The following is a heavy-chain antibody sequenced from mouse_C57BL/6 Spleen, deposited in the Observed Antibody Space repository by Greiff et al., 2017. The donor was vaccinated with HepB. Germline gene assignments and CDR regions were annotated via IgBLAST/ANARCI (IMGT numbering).Heavy chain of an antibody. D-gene: IGHD1-1*01. CDR1: GYSITSGYY. Sequence: DVKLQESGPGLVKPSQSLSLTCSVTGYSITSGYYWNWIRQFPGNKLEWMGYISYDGSNNYNPSLKNRISITRDTSKNQFFLKLNSVTTEDTATYYCARVLLREHWYFDVWGTGTTVTVSS. CDR3: ARVLLREHWYFDV. J-gene: IGHJ1*03. V-gene: IGHV3-6*01. CDR2: ISYDGSN.